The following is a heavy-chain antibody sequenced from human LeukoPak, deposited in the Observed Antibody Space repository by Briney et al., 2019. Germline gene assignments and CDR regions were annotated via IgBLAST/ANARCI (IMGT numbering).Heavy chain of an antibody. Sequence: HEASVKVSCKASGYTFTSYAMNWVRQAPGQGLEWMGWINTNTGNPTYAQGFTGRFVFSLDTSVSTAYLQISSLKAEDTAVYYCARTWFGELSRYMDVWGKGTTVTVSS. CDR1: GYTFTSYA. CDR3: ARTWFGELSRYMDV. J-gene: IGHJ6*03. CDR2: INTNTGNP. V-gene: IGHV7-4-1*02. D-gene: IGHD3-10*01.